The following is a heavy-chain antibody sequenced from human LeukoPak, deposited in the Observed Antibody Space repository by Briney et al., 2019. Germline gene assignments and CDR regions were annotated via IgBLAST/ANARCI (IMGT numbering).Heavy chain of an antibody. D-gene: IGHD3-3*01. CDR2: IYSSGTT. CDR1: GGSISSYY. J-gene: IGHJ6*03. V-gene: IGHV4-4*07. Sequence: SETLSLTCTVSGGSISSYYWSWIRQPAGKGLEWIGRIYSSGTTNYNPSLKSRVTISVDKSKNQLSLKLSSVTAADTAVYYCARLYYHFWSGSYYYYVDVWGKGTTVTVSS. CDR3: ARLYYHFWSGSYYYYVDV.